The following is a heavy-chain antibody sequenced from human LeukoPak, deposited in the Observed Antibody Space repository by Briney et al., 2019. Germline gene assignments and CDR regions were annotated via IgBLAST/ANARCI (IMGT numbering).Heavy chain of an antibody. CDR2: IYTTGRT. J-gene: IGHJ4*02. D-gene: IGHD5-18*01. CDR3: AWGYFYGYTYFDY. CDR1: GVSITSYY. Sequence: PSETLSLTCTVSGVSITSYYWGWVRQPAGKGLEWIGRIYTTGRTDHHPSLNSRLTMSVDTSKNQFSLNLSSVTDADTDVYYCAWGYFYGYTYFDYWGQGTLVTVSS. V-gene: IGHV4-4*07.